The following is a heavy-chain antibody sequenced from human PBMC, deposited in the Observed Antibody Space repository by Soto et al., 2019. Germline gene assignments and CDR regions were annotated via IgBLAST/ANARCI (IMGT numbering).Heavy chain of an antibody. V-gene: IGHV3-48*01. Sequence: EVQLVESGGGLVQPGGSLRLSCADSGFTFSSYSMNWVRQAPGKGLEWVSYISSSSSTIYYADSVKGRFTISRDNAKNSLYLQMNSLRAEDTAVYYCARGGAAAGTAYWGQGTLVTVSS. CDR1: GFTFSSYS. J-gene: IGHJ4*02. CDR2: ISSSSSTI. D-gene: IGHD6-13*01. CDR3: ARGGAAAGTAY.